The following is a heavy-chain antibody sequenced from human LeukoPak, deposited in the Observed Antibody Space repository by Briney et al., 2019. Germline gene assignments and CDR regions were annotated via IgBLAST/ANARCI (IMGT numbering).Heavy chain of an antibody. D-gene: IGHD2-15*01. Sequence: GGSLRLSCAASGFDFSSNWMHWVRHAPGQGLVWVSRIKGDGISTNYADSVKGRFTISRDIAKNTLYLQMNSLRAEDTAVYYCATPIAVLRYWGQGTLVTVSS. J-gene: IGHJ4*02. V-gene: IGHV3-74*01. CDR2: IKGDGIST. CDR3: ATPIAVLRY. CDR1: GFDFSSNW.